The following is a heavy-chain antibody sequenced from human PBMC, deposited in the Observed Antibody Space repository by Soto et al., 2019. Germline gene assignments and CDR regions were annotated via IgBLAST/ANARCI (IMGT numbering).Heavy chain of an antibody. CDR1: GYTFTGYY. D-gene: IGHD6-13*01. J-gene: IGHJ6*02. Sequence: QVQLVQSGAEVKKPGASVKVSCKASGYTFTGYYMHWVRQAPGQGLEGMGWINPNSGGTNYAQKFQGWVTTTRDTSMSTAYMELSRLRSDDTAVYYCARDPRIAAADDYYYYGMDAWGQGTTVTVSS. CDR3: ARDPRIAAADDYYYYGMDA. V-gene: IGHV1-2*04. CDR2: INPNSGGT.